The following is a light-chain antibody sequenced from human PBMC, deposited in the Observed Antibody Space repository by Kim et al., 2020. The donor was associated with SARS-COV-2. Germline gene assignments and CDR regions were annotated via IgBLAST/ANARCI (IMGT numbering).Light chain of an antibody. V-gene: IGLV3-1*01. CDR2: QDN. CDR1: QLDDKF. CDR3: QAWDSSTHNYV. J-gene: IGLJ1*01. Sequence: PAQTGSLSCSGYQLDDKFVAWDQQKPGKSTVVFIYQDNQRPSGTPERFSGSNTSHTATLTSIGTQAMDEADYYCQAWDSSTHNYVFGAGTKVTVL.